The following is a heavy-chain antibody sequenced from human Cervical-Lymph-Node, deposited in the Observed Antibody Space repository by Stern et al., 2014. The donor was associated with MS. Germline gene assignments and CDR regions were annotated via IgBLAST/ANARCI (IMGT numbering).Heavy chain of an antibody. V-gene: IGHV5-51*01. CDR3: ARHAENNWNHGDKNWFDP. Sequence: MQLVQSGAEVKKPGESLRISCKGSGYSFSTYWIGWVRQMPGKGLEWMGIIYPGNSDTRYSPSFQGQVTISADKSISTAYLQWSSLKASDTAIYYCARHAENNWNHGDKNWFDPWGQGTLVTVSS. CDR2: IYPGNSDT. J-gene: IGHJ5*02. D-gene: IGHD1-14*01. CDR1: GYSFSTYW.